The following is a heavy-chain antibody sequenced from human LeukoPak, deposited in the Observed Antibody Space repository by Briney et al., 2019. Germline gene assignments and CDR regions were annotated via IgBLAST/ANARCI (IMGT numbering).Heavy chain of an antibody. CDR2: IYYSGST. J-gene: IGHJ4*02. V-gene: IGHV4-59*01. CDR3: ARANYGDLFFGY. D-gene: IGHD4-17*01. Sequence: SETLSLTCTVSGGSISSYYWSWIRQPPGKGLEWIGYIYYSGSTNYNPSLKSRVTISVDTSKNQFPLKLSSVTAADTAVYYCARANYGDLFFGYWGQGTLVTASS. CDR1: GGSISSYY.